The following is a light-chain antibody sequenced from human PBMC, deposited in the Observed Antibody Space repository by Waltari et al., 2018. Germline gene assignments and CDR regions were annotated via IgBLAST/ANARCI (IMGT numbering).Light chain of an antibody. CDR3: QLWDIGSDHKV. V-gene: IGLV3-21*03. Sequence: SYVLTQPPSVSVAPGKTATITCGGNNIGGNSVHWYQQKPGPAPVLVVYNDNDRPSGIPERFSGSNSGNTATLTISRVEVGDEADYYCQLWDIGSDHKVFGSGTNVIVL. CDR2: NDN. J-gene: IGLJ1*01. CDR1: NIGGNS.